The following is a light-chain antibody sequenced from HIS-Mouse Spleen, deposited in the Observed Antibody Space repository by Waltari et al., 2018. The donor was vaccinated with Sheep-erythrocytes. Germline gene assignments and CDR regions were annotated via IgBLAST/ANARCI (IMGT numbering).Light chain of an antibody. CDR2: QDT. Sequence: SSELTQPPSVSVPPGQTASITCSGEKLGDKYACWYQQKPGQYPVLVIYQDTKRPSGIPERFSGSNSGNTATLTISGTQAMDEADYYCQAWDSSIVVFGGGTKLTVL. V-gene: IGLV3-1*01. CDR1: KLGDKY. CDR3: QAWDSSIVV. J-gene: IGLJ2*01.